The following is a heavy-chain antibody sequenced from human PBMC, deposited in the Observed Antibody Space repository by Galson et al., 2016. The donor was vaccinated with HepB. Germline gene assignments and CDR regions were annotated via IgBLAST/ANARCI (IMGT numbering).Heavy chain of an antibody. Sequence: YRFTGYSMHWVRQAPGQGLEWMGWINPNSGGTKYAQKFQGRVTMTRDRSIGTVYMELSRLRSDDTAVYYCARPYCGTTSCDFSGRWVWFDPWDQGTLVTVS. CDR1: YRFTGYS. CDR2: INPNSGGT. CDR3: ARPYCGTTSCDFSGRWVWFDP. D-gene: IGHD2-2*01. V-gene: IGHV1-2*02. J-gene: IGHJ5*02.